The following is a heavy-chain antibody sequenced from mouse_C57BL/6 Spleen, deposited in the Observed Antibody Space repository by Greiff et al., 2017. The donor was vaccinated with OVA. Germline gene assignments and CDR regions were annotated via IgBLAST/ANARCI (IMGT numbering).Heavy chain of an antibody. Sequence: EVKLMESGAGLVKPGGSLKLSCAASGFTFSSYAMSWVRQTPEKRLEWVAYISSGGDYISYADTVKGRFTISRDNARNTLYLQLSSLKSEDTAMYYCTRDRIYDCYYGWLAYWGQGTLVTVSA. D-gene: IGHD2-3*01. CDR1: GFTFSSYA. V-gene: IGHV5-9-1*02. CDR3: TRDRIYDCYYGWLAY. J-gene: IGHJ3*01. CDR2: ISSGGDYI.